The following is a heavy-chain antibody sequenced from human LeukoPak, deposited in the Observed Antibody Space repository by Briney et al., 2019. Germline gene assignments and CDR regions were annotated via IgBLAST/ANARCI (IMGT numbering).Heavy chain of an antibody. CDR1: GGSVSSGSYS. CDR2: ISYSGNY. D-gene: IGHD6-13*01. Sequence: SETLSLTCTVPGGSVSSGSYSWSWIRQPPGKGLEWIGYISYSGNYNYNPSLKSRVTISFDTSKNQFSLKLSSVTAADTAVYYCARDSSSWNYFDYWGQGTLVTVSS. CDR3: ARDSSSWNYFDY. V-gene: IGHV4-61*01. J-gene: IGHJ4*02.